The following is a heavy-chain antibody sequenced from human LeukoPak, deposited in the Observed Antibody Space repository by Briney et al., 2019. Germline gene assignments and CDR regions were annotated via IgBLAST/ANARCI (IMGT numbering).Heavy chain of an antibody. CDR1: GFTFSSYG. D-gene: IGHD2-15*01. J-gene: IGHJ6*04. V-gene: IGHV3-33*01. Sequence: PGGSLRLSCAASGFTFSSYGMHWVRQAPGKGLEWVAVIWYDGSNKYYADSVKGRFTISRDNSKNTLYLQMNSLRAEDTAVYYCARDGTYCSGGSCDYYGMDVWGKGTRSPSPQ. CDR2: IWYDGSNK. CDR3: ARDGTYCSGGSCDYYGMDV.